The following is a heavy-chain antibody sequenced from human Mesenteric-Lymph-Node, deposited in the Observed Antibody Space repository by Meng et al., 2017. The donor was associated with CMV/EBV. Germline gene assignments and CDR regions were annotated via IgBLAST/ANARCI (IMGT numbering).Heavy chain of an antibody. V-gene: IGHV3-7*01. CDR2: IKQDGSEK. D-gene: IGHD3-3*01. CDR1: GFTFSSYW. J-gene: IGHJ6*02. CDR3: ARDRTYYDFCSGPGDYYGMDV. Sequence: GGSLRLSCAASGFTFSSYWMSWVRQAPGKGLEWVANIKQDGSEKYYVDSVKGRFTISRDSAKNSLYLQMNSLRAEDTAVYYCARDRTYYDFCSGPGDYYGMDVWGQGTTVTVSS.